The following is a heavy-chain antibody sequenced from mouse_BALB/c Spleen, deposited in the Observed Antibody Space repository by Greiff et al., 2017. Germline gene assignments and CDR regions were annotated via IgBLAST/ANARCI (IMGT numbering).Heavy chain of an antibody. CDR3: VRDYYGSSHWYFDV. CDR1: GFTFNTNA. J-gene: IGHJ1*01. V-gene: IGHV10S3*01. Sequence: GGGLVQPKGSLKLSCAASGFTFNTNAMNWVRQAPGKGLEWVARIRSKSNNYATYYADSVKDRFTISRDDSQSMLYLQMNNLKTEDTAMYYCVRDYYGSSHWYFDVWGAGTTVTVSS. CDR2: IRSKSNNYAT. D-gene: IGHD1-1*01.